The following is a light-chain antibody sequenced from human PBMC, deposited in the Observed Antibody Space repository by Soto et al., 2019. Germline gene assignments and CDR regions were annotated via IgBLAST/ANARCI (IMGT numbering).Light chain of an antibody. Sequence: DIKMTQSPSSLSAKVGDRVTITCRASQSISSYLNWYQQKPGKAPKLLIYAASSLQSGVPSRFSGSGSGTDFTLTISCLQSEDFATFYCQQSYNTPLTFGGGTKVDIK. J-gene: IGKJ4*01. CDR3: QQSYNTPLT. CDR1: QSISSY. V-gene: IGKV1-39*01. CDR2: AAS.